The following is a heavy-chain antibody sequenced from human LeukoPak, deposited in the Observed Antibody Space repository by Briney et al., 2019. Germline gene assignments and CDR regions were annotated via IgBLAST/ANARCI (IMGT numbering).Heavy chain of an antibody. V-gene: IGHV3-48*03. CDR1: GLTFSNYE. D-gene: IGHD3-10*01. Sequence: AWGSLTLTCAASGLTFSNYERNWVRQAPGKGLEWISYISSSGGTKYYADSVKGRFTISRDNAMNSLYLQMNSLRAEDTAVYYCAHAYFGSGSYYNGRAVFAFDYWGQGTLVSVSS. CDR2: ISSSGGTK. J-gene: IGHJ4*02. CDR3: AHAYFGSGSYYNGRAVFAFDY.